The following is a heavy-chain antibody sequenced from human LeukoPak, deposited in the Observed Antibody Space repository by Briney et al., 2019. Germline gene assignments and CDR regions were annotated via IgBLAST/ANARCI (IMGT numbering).Heavy chain of an antibody. Sequence: PGGSLRLSCAASGFTVSSNYMSWVRQAPGKGLEWVSAISGGGGKTWYADSVKGRFTISRDNSKNTLYLQMNSLRAEDTALYYCAKDPIVFNSGDYYLGAFNIWGQGAMVTVSS. CDR3: AKDPIVFNSGDYYLGAFNI. CDR2: ISGGGGKT. V-gene: IGHV3-23*01. CDR1: GFTVSSNY. J-gene: IGHJ3*02. D-gene: IGHD2-21*02.